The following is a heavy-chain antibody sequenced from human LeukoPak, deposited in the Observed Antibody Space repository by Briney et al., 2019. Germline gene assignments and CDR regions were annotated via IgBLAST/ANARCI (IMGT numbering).Heavy chain of an antibody. J-gene: IGHJ4*02. V-gene: IGHV4-59*01. CDR2: IYYSVTT. CDR3: ARERGGSGWLIFDY. CDR1: GGSISSYY. Sequence: SETLSLTCTVSGGSISSYYWSWIRQPPGKGLEWIGYIYYSVTTYYNPSLKSRVTISVDTSKNHFSLNLNSVTAADTAVYYCARERGGSGWLIFDYWGQGTLVTVSS. D-gene: IGHD6-19*01.